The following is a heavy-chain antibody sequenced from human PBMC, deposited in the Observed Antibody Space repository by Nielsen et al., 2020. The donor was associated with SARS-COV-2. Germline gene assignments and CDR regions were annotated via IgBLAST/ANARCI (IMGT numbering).Heavy chain of an antibody. V-gene: IGHV3-30-3*01. CDR3: VRDRGYSYVPHYFDY. Sequence: GESLKISCAASGFTFSSYAMHWVRQAPGKGLEWVAVISYDGSNKYYADSVKGRFTISRDNAWSSLYLQMSSLRAEDTAVYYCVRDRGYSYVPHYFDYWGQGALVTVSS. CDR1: GFTFSSYA. J-gene: IGHJ4*02. D-gene: IGHD5-18*01. CDR2: ISYDGSNK.